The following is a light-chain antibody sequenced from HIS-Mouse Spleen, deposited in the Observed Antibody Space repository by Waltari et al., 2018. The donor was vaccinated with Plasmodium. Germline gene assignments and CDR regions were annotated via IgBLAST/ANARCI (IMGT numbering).Light chain of an antibody. V-gene: IGLV2-23*01. CDR1: SSDVGRYNL. CDR3: CSYAGSSTYV. CDR2: EGS. J-gene: IGLJ1*01. Sequence: QSALNQPASVSGSPGQSITIPCTGTSSDVGRYNLVPWYQQHPGKAPKLMIYEGSKRPSGVSNRFSGSKSGNTASLTISGLQAEDEADYYCCSYAGSSTYVFGTGTKVTVL.